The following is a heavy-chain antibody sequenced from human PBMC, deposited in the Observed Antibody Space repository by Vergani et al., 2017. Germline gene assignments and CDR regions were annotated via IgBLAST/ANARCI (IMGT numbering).Heavy chain of an antibody. J-gene: IGHJ5*02. CDR2: ISWNRNSI. CDR3: AKDLGSSSGGGWFDP. V-gene: IGHV3-9*02. Sequence: EVQLEESGGGLVLPGRSLRLSCVASGFTSAGYAMHWVRQAPGKGLEWVSGISWNRNSIGYADSVKGRFTISRANAKNSLYLQMNSLRAEDTALYYCAKDLGSSSGGGWFDPWGQGTLVTVSS. CDR1: GFTSAGYA. D-gene: IGHD6-6*01.